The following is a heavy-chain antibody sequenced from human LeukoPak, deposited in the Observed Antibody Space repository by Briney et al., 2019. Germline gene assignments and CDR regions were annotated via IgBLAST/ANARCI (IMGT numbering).Heavy chain of an antibody. CDR1: GASFSGYY. J-gene: IGHJ3*02. CDR2: INHSGST. D-gene: IGHD3-10*01. CDR3: ARRAVQRELLWFGEPPASDAFDI. Sequence: SETLSLTCAVYGASFSGYYWSWIRQPPGKGLEWIGEINHSGSTNYNPSLKSRVTISVDTSKKQFSLKLSSVTAADTAVYYCARRAVQRELLWFGEPPASDAFDIWGQGTMVTVSS. V-gene: IGHV4-34*01.